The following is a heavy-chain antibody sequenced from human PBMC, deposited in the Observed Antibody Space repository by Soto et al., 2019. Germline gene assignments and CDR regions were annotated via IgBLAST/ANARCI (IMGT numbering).Heavy chain of an antibody. Sequence: GGSLRLSCAASGFTFSGYAMSWLRQAPGKGLEWVSGISGSGDSTSYAESVKGRFTISRDNSKNTLYLQVNSLRAEDTAVYYCARTYYYGGSGSYYFDCWGQGTLVTVSS. J-gene: IGHJ4*02. V-gene: IGHV3-23*01. CDR1: GFTFSGYA. CDR3: ARTYYYGGSGSYYFDC. CDR2: ISGSGDST. D-gene: IGHD3-22*01.